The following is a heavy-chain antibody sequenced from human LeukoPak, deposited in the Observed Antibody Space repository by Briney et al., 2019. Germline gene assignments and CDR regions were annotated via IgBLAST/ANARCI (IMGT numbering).Heavy chain of an antibody. Sequence: SQTLSLTCAVSGGSISSGGYSWSWIRQPPGKGLEWIGYIYYSGSTYYNPSLKGRVTISVDTSKNQFSLKLSSVTAADTDVYYCARDGRYCGGDCYQGGAFDIWGQGTMVTVSS. CDR3: ARDGRYCGGDCYQGGAFDI. V-gene: IGHV4-30-4*07. J-gene: IGHJ3*02. CDR1: GGSISSGGYS. CDR2: IYYSGST. D-gene: IGHD2-21*02.